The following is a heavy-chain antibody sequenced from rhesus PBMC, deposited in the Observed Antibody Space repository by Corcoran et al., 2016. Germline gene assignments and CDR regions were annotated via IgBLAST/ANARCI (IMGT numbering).Heavy chain of an antibody. V-gene: IGHV4S7*01. D-gene: IGHD3-16*01. CDR1: GGSLSGYYI. CDR2: IYGGSGST. J-gene: IGHJ4*01. CDR3: ARDLGGSYYPDY. Sequence: QVQLQESGPGVVKPSETLSLTCAVSGGSLSGYYIWRLIRQPPGKGLEWIGYIYGGSGSTSYNPSLKNRVTISKDTSKNQFSLKLSSVTAADTAVYYCARDLGGSYYPDYWGQGVLVTVSS.